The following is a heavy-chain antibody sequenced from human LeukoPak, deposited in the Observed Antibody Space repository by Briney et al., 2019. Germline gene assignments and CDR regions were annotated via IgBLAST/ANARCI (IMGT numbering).Heavy chain of an antibody. CDR2: ISYDGSNK. Sequence: PGRSLRLSCAASGFTFSSHTTHWVRQAPGKGLEWVAVISYDGSNKYYADSVKGRFTISRDNSKNTLYLQMNSLGAEDTAVYYCARGTYYYDSSGYYYFDYWGQGTLVTVSS. CDR3: ARGTYYYDSSGYYYFDY. J-gene: IGHJ4*02. D-gene: IGHD3-22*01. CDR1: GFTFSSHT. V-gene: IGHV3-30*04.